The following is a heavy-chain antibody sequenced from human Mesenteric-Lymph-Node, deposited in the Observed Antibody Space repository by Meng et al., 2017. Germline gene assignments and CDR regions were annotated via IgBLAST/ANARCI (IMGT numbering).Heavy chain of an antibody. D-gene: IGHD5-24*01. V-gene: IGHV4-31*03. J-gene: IGHJ4*02. CDR2: IYYSGST. CDR3: ARGPSRWLQFSFDY. Sequence: QVQLQEAVPRLVKPSPTPSLTCTVSGGSIRSGGYYWSWTRQHPGKGLEWIGYIYYSGSTYYNPSLKSRVTISVDTSKNQFSLKLSSVTAADTAVYYCARGPSRWLQFSFDYWGQGTLVTVPS. CDR1: GGSIRSGGYY.